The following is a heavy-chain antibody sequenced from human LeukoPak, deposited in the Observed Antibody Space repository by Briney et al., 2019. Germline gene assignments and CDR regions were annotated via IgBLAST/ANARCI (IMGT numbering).Heavy chain of an antibody. CDR2: IWYDGSNK. CDR3: ARDPRGDCSGGSCYSGWFDP. D-gene: IGHD2-15*01. Sequence: GGSLRLSCAASGFTFSSYAMHWVRQAPGKGLEWVAVIWYDGSNKYYADSVKGRFTISRDNSKNTLYLQMNSLRAEDTAVYYCARDPRGDCSGGSCYSGWFDPWGQGTLVTVSS. CDR1: GFTFSSYA. J-gene: IGHJ5*02. V-gene: IGHV3-33*08.